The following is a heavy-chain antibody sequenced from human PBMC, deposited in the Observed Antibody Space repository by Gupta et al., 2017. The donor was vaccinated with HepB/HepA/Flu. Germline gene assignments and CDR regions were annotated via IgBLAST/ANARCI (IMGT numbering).Heavy chain of an antibody. V-gene: IGHV3-23*01. J-gene: IGHJ4*02. Sequence: EVQLLESGGGLVQPGGSLRLSCAASGFTFSSYALSWVRQAPGKGLEWVAGISSSGDTTYTTYYVDSVKGRFTSSRDNAKNTLYLQMNILRAEDTAAYYCARGGRAWNGFDYWGQGTLVTVSS. CDR2: ISSSGDTTYTT. CDR1: GFTFSSYA. D-gene: IGHD1-1*01. CDR3: ARGGRAWNGFDY.